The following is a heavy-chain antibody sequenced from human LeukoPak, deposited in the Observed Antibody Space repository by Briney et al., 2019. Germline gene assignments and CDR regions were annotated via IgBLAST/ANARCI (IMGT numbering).Heavy chain of an antibody. Sequence: PGGSLRLSCAASGFTFSSYEMNWVRQAPGKGLEWVSYISSSGSTIYYADSVKGRFTISRDNAKNSLYLQMNSLRAEDTAVYYCASWPGFYCGGDCYSGYWGQGTLVTVSS. D-gene: IGHD2-21*02. V-gene: IGHV3-48*03. J-gene: IGHJ4*02. CDR1: GFTFSSYE. CDR2: ISSSGSTI. CDR3: ASWPGFYCGGDCYSGY.